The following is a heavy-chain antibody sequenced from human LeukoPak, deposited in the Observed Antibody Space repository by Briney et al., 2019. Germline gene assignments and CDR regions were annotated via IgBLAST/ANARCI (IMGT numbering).Heavy chain of an antibody. V-gene: IGHV4-59*01. D-gene: IGHD6-13*01. CDR3: ARGAAADL. Sequence: PSETLSHTCTVSGGSISSYYWSWIRQPPGKGLEWIGYIYYSGSTNYNPSLKSRVTISVDTSKNQFSLKLSSVTAADTAVYYCARGAAADLWGQGTLVTVSS. J-gene: IGHJ4*02. CDR1: GGSISSYY. CDR2: IYYSGST.